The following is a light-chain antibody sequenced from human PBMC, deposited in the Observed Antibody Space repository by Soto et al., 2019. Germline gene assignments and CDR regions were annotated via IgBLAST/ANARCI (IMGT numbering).Light chain of an antibody. J-gene: IGKJ4*01. CDR3: LQHNSYPLT. V-gene: IGKV1-17*01. CDR1: QGISND. CDR2: AAS. Sequence: DIQRTPPPCSLSESVGDRVTSTCRASQGISNDLGWYQQKPGKAPKRLIYAASSLQSGVPSRFSGSGSGTEFTLTISSLQPEDFATYYCLQHNSYPLTFGGGTKVDIK.